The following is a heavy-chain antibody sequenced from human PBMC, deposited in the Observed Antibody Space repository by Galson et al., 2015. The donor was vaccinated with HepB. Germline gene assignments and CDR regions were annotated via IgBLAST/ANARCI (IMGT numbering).Heavy chain of an antibody. D-gene: IGHD3-9*01. Sequence: SVKVSCKASGGTFSSYAISWVRQAPGQGLEWMGGIIPIFGTANYAQKFQGRVTITADESTSTAYMELSSLRSEDTAVYYCARVGDILTGYYGAFDYWGQGTLVTVSS. CDR1: GGTFSSYA. CDR2: IIPIFGTA. J-gene: IGHJ4*02. V-gene: IGHV1-69*13. CDR3: ARVGDILTGYYGAFDY.